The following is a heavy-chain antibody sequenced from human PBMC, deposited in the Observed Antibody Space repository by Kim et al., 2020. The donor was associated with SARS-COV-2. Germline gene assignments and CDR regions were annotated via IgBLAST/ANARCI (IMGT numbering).Heavy chain of an antibody. D-gene: IGHD3-22*01. J-gene: IGHJ4*02. V-gene: IGHV4-31*03. Sequence: SETLSLTCTVSGGSISSGGYYWSWIRQHPGKGLEWIGYIYYSGSTYYNPSLKSRVTISVDTSKNQFSLKLSSVTAADTAVYYCARAPFTREYYYDSSGYEGVDYWGQGTLVTVSS. CDR3: ARAPFTREYYYDSSGYEGVDY. CDR1: GGSISSGGYY. CDR2: IYYSGST.